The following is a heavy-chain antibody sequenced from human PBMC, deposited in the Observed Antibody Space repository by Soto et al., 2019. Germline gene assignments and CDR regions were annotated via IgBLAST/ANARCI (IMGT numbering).Heavy chain of an antibody. D-gene: IGHD5-12*01. Sequence: SETLSLTCTVAGYSIRSSYYYWGWIRQPPGKGLEWIVSRYDDGSTFYNPSLKSRVTISVDTSKNQFSLKLTSVTAADTAAYYCARVREPSGYGYAFDIWVQGTMVT. CDR1: GYSIRSSYYY. CDR2: RYDDGST. CDR3: ARVREPSGYGYAFDI. J-gene: IGHJ3*02. V-gene: IGHV4-39*07.